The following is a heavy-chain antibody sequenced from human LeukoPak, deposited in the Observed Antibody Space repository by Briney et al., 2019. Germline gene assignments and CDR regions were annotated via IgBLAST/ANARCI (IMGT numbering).Heavy chain of an antibody. CDR3: VKDSPPRYSGSPPAY. CDR1: GFTFSSYW. CDR2: INKDGGEK. D-gene: IGHD1-26*01. V-gene: IGHV3-7*03. Sequence: GGSLRLSCAASGFTFSSYWMSWVRQAPGKGPEWVANINKDGGEKYYVDSVKGRFTISRDNAKNSLYLQMNSLRADDTAVYYCVKDSPPRYSGSPPAYWGQGTLVTVSS. J-gene: IGHJ4*02.